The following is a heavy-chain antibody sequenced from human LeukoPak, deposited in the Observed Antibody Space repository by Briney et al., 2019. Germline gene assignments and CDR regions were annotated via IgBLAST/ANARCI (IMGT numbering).Heavy chain of an antibody. D-gene: IGHD6-6*01. Sequence: SVKVSCKASGGTFSSYAISWVRQAPGQGLEWMGGIIPIFGTANYAQKFQGRVTITTDESTSTAYMELSSLRSEDTAVCYCARDDENIAALPYWGQGTLVTVSS. CDR2: IIPIFGTA. CDR1: GGTFSSYA. J-gene: IGHJ4*02. CDR3: ARDDENIAALPY. V-gene: IGHV1-69*05.